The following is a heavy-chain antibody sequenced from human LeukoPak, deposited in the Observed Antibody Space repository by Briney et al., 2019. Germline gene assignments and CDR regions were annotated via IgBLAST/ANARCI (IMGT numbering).Heavy chain of an antibody. D-gene: IGHD2/OR15-2a*01. Sequence: ASVKVSCKASGYTFTNYAMNWVRQAPGQGIEWMGWISTNTGNPTYAQGFTGRFVFSLDTSVSTAYLQISSLKADDNAVYYCARVGNPRFYYYMDVWGKGTTVTVSS. CDR3: ARVGNPRFYYYMDV. V-gene: IGHV7-4-1*02. J-gene: IGHJ6*03. CDR2: ISTNTGNP. CDR1: GYTFTNYA.